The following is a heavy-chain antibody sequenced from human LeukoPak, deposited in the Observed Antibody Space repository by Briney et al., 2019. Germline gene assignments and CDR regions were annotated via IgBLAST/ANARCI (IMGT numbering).Heavy chain of an antibody. V-gene: IGHV1-2*02. D-gene: IGHD3-22*01. Sequence: ASVKVSCKASGYTFTSYGISWVRQAPGQGLEWMGWINPNSGGTNYAQKFQGRVTMTRDTSISTAYMELSRLRSDDTAVYYCARDLDYYDSSGYSIDFDYWGQGTLVTVSS. CDR1: GYTFTSYG. CDR2: INPNSGGT. CDR3: ARDLDYYDSSGYSIDFDY. J-gene: IGHJ4*02.